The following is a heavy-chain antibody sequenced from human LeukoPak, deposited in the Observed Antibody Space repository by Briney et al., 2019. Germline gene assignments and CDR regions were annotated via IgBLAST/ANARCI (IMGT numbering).Heavy chain of an antibody. CDR3: AKVVSGSYFFDY. CDR1: GFTFSSYA. V-gene: IGHV3-23*01. CDR2: ISGSGGST. D-gene: IGHD1-26*01. J-gene: IGHJ4*02. Sequence: GGSLRLSCAASGFTFSSYAMSWVRQAPGKGLEWVSAISGSGGSTYYADSVKGRFTISRDNSKNTLYLQMNSLRAEDTAVCYCAKVVSGSYFFDYWGQGTLVTVSS.